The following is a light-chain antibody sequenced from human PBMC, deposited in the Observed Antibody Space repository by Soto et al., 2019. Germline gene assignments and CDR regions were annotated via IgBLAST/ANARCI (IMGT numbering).Light chain of an antibody. Sequence: QSVLTQPPSGSGAPGQRVTISFTGSSSNIGAGYDVHWYQQLPGTAPKLLIYGNSNRPSGVPDRFSGSKSGTSASLAITGLEAEYEADYYCQSYDGSLSGSVFGTGTKLTVL. CDR3: QSYDGSLSGSV. CDR1: SSNIGAGYD. J-gene: IGLJ1*01. V-gene: IGLV1-40*01. CDR2: GNS.